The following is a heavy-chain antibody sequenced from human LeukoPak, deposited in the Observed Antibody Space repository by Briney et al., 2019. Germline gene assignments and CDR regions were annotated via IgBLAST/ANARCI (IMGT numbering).Heavy chain of an antibody. Sequence: SETPPLTCTVSGGSISSDYWSWSRQPPGKGLEWIGYIYYSGSTNYNPSLKSRVTISVDTSKNQFSLKLSSVTAADTAVHYCARVDTRRADAFDIWGQGTMVTVSS. J-gene: IGHJ3*02. CDR1: GGSISSDY. CDR3: ARVDTRRADAFDI. V-gene: IGHV4-59*01. CDR2: IYYSGST. D-gene: IGHD5-18*01.